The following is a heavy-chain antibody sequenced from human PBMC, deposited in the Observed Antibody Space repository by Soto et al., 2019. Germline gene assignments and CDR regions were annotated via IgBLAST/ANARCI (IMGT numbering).Heavy chain of an antibody. Sequence: QVQLQESGPGLVKPSQTLSLTCTVSGGSISSGGYYWSWIRQHPGKGLEWIGYIYYSESTNYNPSLRSRVTISVDTSKNQFSLKLSSVTAADTAVFYCARGGRYGSGSYPGYWGQGTLVTVSS. V-gene: IGHV4-31*03. CDR2: IYYSEST. D-gene: IGHD3-10*01. J-gene: IGHJ4*02. CDR3: ARGGRYGSGSYPGY. CDR1: GGSISSGGYY.